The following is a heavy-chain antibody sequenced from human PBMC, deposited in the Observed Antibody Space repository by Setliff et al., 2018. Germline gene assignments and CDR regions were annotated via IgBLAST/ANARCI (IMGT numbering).Heavy chain of an antibody. CDR2: VDPSDSYA. Sequence: PGESLKISCRGSEYSFIDYWISWVRQKPGGGLEWMGKVDPSDSYATYGPSFQGHVIISVDTSINTVYLQWSRLEASDSGIYYCARPIESSRWHPFDSWGQGTLVTVSS. J-gene: IGHJ5*01. D-gene: IGHD2-2*01. CDR1: EYSFIDYW. CDR3: ARPIESSRWHPFDS. V-gene: IGHV5-10-1*01.